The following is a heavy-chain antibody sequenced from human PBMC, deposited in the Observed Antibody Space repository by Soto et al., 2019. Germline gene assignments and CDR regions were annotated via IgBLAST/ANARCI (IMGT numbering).Heavy chain of an antibody. CDR3: AKDSPPLFPRMDV. V-gene: IGHV3-23*01. J-gene: IGHJ6*02. Sequence: EGQLLESGGGLVQPGGSLRLSCAASGFTFFAYAMTWVRQAPGKGLEWVSTISGSGGYTYYADSVKGRFTISRDSSKNTLYLQIHSLRAEATAIYYCAKDSPPLFPRMDVWGQGTTVTVSS. CDR2: ISGSGGYT. CDR1: GFTFFAYA.